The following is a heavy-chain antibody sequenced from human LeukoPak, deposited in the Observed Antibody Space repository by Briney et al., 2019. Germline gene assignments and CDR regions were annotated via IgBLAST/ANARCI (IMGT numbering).Heavy chain of an antibody. CDR3: VGWGISGITNH. V-gene: IGHV3-74*01. Sequence: GGSLRLSCAASGFTFSTYWMHWVRQAPGKGLVWVSRINTDGSNTNYADSVKGRFTTSRDKNSLFLQMNRVRAEDTAVYYCVGWGISGITNHWGQGTLVTVSS. CDR2: INTDGSNT. CDR1: GFTFSTYW. D-gene: IGHD1-7*01. J-gene: IGHJ4*02.